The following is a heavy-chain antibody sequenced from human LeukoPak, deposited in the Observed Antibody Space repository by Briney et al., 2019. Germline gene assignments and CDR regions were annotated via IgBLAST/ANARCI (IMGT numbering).Heavy chain of an antibody. Sequence: KPGGSLRLSCAASGFTFSDYYMSWIRQAPGKGLEWVSYISSSGSTIYYADSVKGRFTISRDNAKNSLYLQMNSLRAEDTAVYYCARDLSGSSVSAFDIWGQGTMVTVSS. D-gene: IGHD1-26*01. J-gene: IGHJ3*02. CDR1: GFTFSDYY. CDR3: ARDLSGSSVSAFDI. V-gene: IGHV3-11*04. CDR2: ISSSGSTI.